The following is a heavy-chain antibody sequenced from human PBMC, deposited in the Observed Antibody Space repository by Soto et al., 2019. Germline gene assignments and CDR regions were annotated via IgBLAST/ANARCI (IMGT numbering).Heavy chain of an antibody. V-gene: IGHV4-39*01. CDR3: ARTNGVWNGGFDY. D-gene: IGHD2-8*01. CDR1: GGSISSSSYY. J-gene: IGHJ4*02. CDR2: IYYSGST. Sequence: PSETLSLTCTVSGGSISSSSYYWGWIRQPPGKGLEWIGSIYYSGSTYYNPSLKSRVTISVDTSKNQFSLKLSSVTAADTAVYYCARTNGVWNGGFDYWGQGTLVTVSS.